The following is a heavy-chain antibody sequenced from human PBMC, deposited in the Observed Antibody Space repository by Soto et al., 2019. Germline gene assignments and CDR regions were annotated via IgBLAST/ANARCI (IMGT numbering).Heavy chain of an antibody. CDR2: ISGSGGST. Sequence: GGSLRLSCAASGFTFSSYAMSWFRQAPGKGLEWVSAISGSGGSTYYADSVKGRFTISRDNSKNTLYLQMNSLRAEDTAVYYCAKVIVGAILAFDYWGQGTLVTVSS. J-gene: IGHJ4*02. D-gene: IGHD1-26*01. CDR3: AKVIVGAILAFDY. CDR1: GFTFSSYA. V-gene: IGHV3-23*01.